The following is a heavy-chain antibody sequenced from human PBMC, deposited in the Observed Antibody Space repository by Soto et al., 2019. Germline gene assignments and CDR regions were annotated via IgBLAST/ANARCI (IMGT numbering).Heavy chain of an antibody. CDR3: ARVDSPRNYYDSSGYYEGDY. CDR1: GYTFTGYY. D-gene: IGHD3-22*01. Sequence: GASVKVSCKASGYTFTGYYMHWVRQAPGQGLEWMGWINPNSGGTNYAQKFQGRVTMTRDTSISTAYMELSRLRSDDTAVYYCARVDSPRNYYDSSGYYEGDYWGQGTLVTSPQ. CDR2: INPNSGGT. J-gene: IGHJ4*02. V-gene: IGHV1-2*02.